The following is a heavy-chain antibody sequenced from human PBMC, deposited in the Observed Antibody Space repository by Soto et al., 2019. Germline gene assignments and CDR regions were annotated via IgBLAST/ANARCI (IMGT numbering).Heavy chain of an antibody. CDR3: AFVFVYGDHPDFFYF. CDR2: IYSGGST. CDR1: GFTVSSNY. D-gene: IGHD4-17*01. V-gene: IGHV3-66*01. Sequence: GGSLRLSCAASGFTVSSNYMSWVRQAPGKGLEWVSVIYSGGSTYYADSVKGRFTISRDNSKNTLYLQMNSLRAEDTAVYYCAFVFVYGDHPDFFYFCGRGSLVIGSS. J-gene: IGHJ2*01.